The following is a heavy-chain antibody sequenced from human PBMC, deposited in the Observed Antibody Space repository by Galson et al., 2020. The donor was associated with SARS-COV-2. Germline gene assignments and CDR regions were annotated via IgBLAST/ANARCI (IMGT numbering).Heavy chain of an antibody. CDR2: ISSSGSTI. D-gene: IGHD5-18*01. CDR3: AREGPTAIVANWFDP. CDR1: GFTFSDYY. Sequence: GESLKISCAASGFTFSDYYMSWLRQAPGKGLEWVSYISSSGSTIYYADSVKGRFTISRDNGKNSLYLQMNSLRAEDTAVYYCAREGPTAIVANWFDPWGQGTLVTVSS. J-gene: IGHJ5*02. V-gene: IGHV3-11*01.